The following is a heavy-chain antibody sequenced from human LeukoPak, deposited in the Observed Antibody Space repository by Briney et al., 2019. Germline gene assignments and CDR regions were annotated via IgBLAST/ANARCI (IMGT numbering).Heavy chain of an antibody. CDR3: ARGEGGSSWYYYYYYMDV. Sequence: SETLSLTCAVYGGSFSGYYWSWIRQPPGKGLEWIGEINHSGSTNYNPSLKSRVTISVDTSKNQFSLKLSSVTAADTAVYYCARGEGGSSWYYYYYYMDVWGKGTTVTVSS. D-gene: IGHD6-13*01. J-gene: IGHJ6*03. V-gene: IGHV4-34*01. CDR2: INHSGST. CDR1: GGSFSGYY.